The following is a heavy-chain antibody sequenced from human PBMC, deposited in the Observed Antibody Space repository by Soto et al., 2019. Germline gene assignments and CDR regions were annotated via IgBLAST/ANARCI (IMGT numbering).Heavy chain of an antibody. J-gene: IGHJ3*01. CDR3: ASGPPHDNGDHDAFDL. D-gene: IGHD4-17*01. CDR2: IIPIVDAT. CDR1: GGTFSRHA. V-gene: IGHV1-69*12. Sequence: QVQLVQSGTEVKKPGSSVKVSCKASGGTFSRHAVSWVRQAPGQGLEWMGAIIPIVDATNDAEKFQDRVTITADESSSTVYMELRSLKSEDTGVYFCASGPPHDNGDHDAFDLCGQGTMVVVSS.